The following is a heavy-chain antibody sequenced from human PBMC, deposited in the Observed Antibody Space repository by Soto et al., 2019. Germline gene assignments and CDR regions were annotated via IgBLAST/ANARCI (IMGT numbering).Heavy chain of an antibody. Sequence: QITLKESGPTLLQPTQTLTLTCSFSGFSLSSTGVGVGWIRQPPGKALEWVALIYWNDDKRYSPSLKSRLTTTKDTSKNQVILTVTDTDPADTATYYCAHRPYDSGNFDYCGQGVLVTVSS. CDR2: IYWNDDK. V-gene: IGHV2-5*01. J-gene: IGHJ4*02. CDR1: GFSLSSTGVG. CDR3: AHRPYDSGNFDY. D-gene: IGHD3-22*01.